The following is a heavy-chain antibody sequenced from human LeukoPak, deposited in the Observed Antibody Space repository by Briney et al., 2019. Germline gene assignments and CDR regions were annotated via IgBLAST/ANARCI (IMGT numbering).Heavy chain of an antibody. D-gene: IGHD6-13*01. CDR3: ARDGTAAGLYFDL. J-gene: IGHJ4*01. V-gene: IGHV3-7*01. Sequence: GGSLRLSCVASGFTFRNYVVVWVRQAPGKGLEWVASIQQHEGEKSYVGSVKGRFTISRDNTKNSLYLQMSSLRAEDTAVYYWARDGTAAGLYFDLWGQGTLVTVSS. CDR1: GFTFRNYV. CDR2: IQQHEGEK.